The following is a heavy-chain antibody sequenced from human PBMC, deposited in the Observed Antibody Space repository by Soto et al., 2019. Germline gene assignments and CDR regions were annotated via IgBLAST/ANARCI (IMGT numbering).Heavy chain of an antibody. CDR2: IIPIFGTA. D-gene: IGHD1-26*01. Sequence: SVKVSCKASGGTFSSYAISWVRQAPGQGLEWMGGIIPIFGTANYAQKFQGRVTITADKSTSTAYMELSSLRSEDTAVYYCARAVSVGAIVDYYYGMDVWGQGTTVTVSS. V-gene: IGHV1-69*06. CDR3: ARAVSVGAIVDYYYGMDV. J-gene: IGHJ6*02. CDR1: GGTFSSYA.